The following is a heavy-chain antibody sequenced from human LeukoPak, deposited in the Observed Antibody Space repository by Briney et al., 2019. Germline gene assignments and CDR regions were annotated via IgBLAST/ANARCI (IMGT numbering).Heavy chain of an antibody. CDR3: GGAAGGGGFAP. CDR2: IYYSGST. CDR1: GGSISSYY. D-gene: IGHD3-10*01. J-gene: IGHJ5*02. V-gene: IGHV4-59*01. Sequence: PSETLSLTCTVSGGSISSYYWSWIRQPPGKGLEWIGYIYYSGSTNYNPSLKSRVTISVDTSKNQFSLKLSSVTAADTAVYYCGGAAGGGGFAPGGQGTLVPVS.